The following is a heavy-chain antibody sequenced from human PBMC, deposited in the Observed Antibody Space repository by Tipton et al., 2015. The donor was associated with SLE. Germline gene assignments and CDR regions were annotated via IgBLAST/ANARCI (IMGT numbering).Heavy chain of an antibody. J-gene: IGHJ4*02. CDR1: GGSISSSSYY. Sequence: TLSLTCTVSGGSISSSSYYWGWIRQPPGKGLEWIGSIYNSGSTHYNPSLKSRVTISVDTSKNQFSLKLNSVTAADTAVYYCARWWLFGTFDYWGQGALVTVSS. CDR2: IYNSGST. V-gene: IGHV4-39*07. CDR3: ARWWLFGTFDY. D-gene: IGHD3-22*01.